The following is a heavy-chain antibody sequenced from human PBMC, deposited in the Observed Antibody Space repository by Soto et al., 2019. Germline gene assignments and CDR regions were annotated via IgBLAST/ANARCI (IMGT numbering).Heavy chain of an antibody. Sequence: SETLSLTCAVYGGSFSGYFWSWIRQPPGKGLEWIGEINHSGSTNYSPSLKSRVTISVDTSKNQFSLKLSSVTAADTAVYYCARGRHQLLYGTYYYYMDVWAKGNTVTVSS. CDR1: GGSFSGYF. CDR2: INHSGST. CDR3: ARGRHQLLYGTYYYYMDV. J-gene: IGHJ6*03. V-gene: IGHV4-34*01. D-gene: IGHD2-2*02.